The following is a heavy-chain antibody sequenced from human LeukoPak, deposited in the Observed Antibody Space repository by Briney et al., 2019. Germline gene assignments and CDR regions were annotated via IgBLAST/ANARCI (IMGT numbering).Heavy chain of an antibody. Sequence: SETLSLSCTVSGGSISRADYYWRWLRQPPGKGLEWLGYISYSGDSYYNPSLKSRLTISIDTSKNQFSLKLSSVTAADTAVYYCATGRVGATFDAWGQGTQVTVSS. CDR2: ISYSGDS. CDR1: GGSISRADYY. CDR3: ATGRVGATFDA. V-gene: IGHV4-30-4*01. D-gene: IGHD1-26*01. J-gene: IGHJ5*02.